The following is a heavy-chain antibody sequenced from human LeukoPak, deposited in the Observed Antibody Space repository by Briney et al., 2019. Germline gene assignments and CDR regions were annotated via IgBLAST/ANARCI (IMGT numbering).Heavy chain of an antibody. CDR2: INHSGST. D-gene: IGHD4-17*01. Sequence: PSETLSLTCTVSGGSISSSSYFWGWIRQPPGKGLEWIGEINHSGSTNYNPSLKSRVTISVDTSKNQFSLKLSSVTAADTAVYYCARANTVTTDYWGQGTLVTVSS. CDR1: GGSISSSSYF. J-gene: IGHJ4*02. CDR3: ARANTVTTDY. V-gene: IGHV4-39*07.